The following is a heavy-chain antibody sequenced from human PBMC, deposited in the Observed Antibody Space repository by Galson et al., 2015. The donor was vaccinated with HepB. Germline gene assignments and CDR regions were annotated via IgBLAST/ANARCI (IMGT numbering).Heavy chain of an antibody. V-gene: IGHV2-5*02. J-gene: IGHJ4*02. Sequence: TFSGFSLSSSGVGVGWIRQPPGKALEWLALIYWDDDKRYSPSLKGRFTISRDNSKNTLYLQMNSLRAEDTAVYYCARGGCSSTSCYTTLPHDYWGQGTLVTVSS. CDR3: ARGGCSSTSCYTTLPHDY. CDR2: IYWDDDK. CDR1: GFSLSSSGVG. D-gene: IGHD2-2*02.